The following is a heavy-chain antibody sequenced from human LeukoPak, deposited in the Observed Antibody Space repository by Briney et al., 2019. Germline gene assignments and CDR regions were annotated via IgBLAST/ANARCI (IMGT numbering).Heavy chain of an antibody. CDR2: IRGDENEI. V-gene: IGHV3-74*01. CDR1: GFTFSSHW. D-gene: IGHD2-21*01. Sequence: PGGSLRLSCEASGFTFSSHWMHWVRQVPGKGLVWVARIRGDENEIDYADSVRGRFTISRDNAKNTLYLQMNSLRVEDTAVYYCARGLSPHIAFDIWGQGTMVTVSS. CDR3: ARGLSPHIAFDI. J-gene: IGHJ3*02.